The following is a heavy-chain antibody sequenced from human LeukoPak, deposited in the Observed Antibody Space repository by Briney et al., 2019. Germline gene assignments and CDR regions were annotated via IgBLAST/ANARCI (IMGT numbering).Heavy chain of an antibody. V-gene: IGHV3-53*01. J-gene: IGHJ4*02. CDR2: IYSGGST. CDR3: ARGSVAPRWYYFDY. CDR1: GFTFNSNY. D-gene: IGHD3-10*01. Sequence: PGGSLRLSCAASGFTFNSNYMSWVRQAPGKGLEWVSVIYSGGSTYYADSVKGRFTFSRDSSKNTLYLQMNSLRAEDTAVYYCARGSVAPRWYYFDYWGQGTLVTVSS.